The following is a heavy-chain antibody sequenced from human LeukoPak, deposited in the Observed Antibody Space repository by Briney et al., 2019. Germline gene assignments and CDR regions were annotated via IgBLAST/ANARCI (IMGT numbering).Heavy chain of an antibody. V-gene: IGHV4-34*01. CDR2: INHSGST. Sequence: PSETLSLTCAVYGGSFSGYYWSWIRQPPGKGLEWIGEINHSGSTNYNPSLKSRVTISVDTSKNQFSLKLSSVTAADTAVYYCARRHYDFWSGYWSFDYWGQGTLVTVSS. CDR3: ARRHYDFWSGYWSFDY. J-gene: IGHJ4*02. D-gene: IGHD3-3*01. CDR1: GGSFSGYY.